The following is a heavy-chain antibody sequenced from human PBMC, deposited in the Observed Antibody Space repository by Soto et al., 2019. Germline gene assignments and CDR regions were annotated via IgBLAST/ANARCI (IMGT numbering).Heavy chain of an antibody. D-gene: IGHD4-17*01. J-gene: IGHJ5*02. Sequence: SETLSLTCTVSGGSISSYYWSWIRQPPGKGLEWIGYIYYSGSTNYNPSLKSRVTISVDTSKNQFSLKLSSVTAADTAVYYCARDLIGDYEQWFDPWGQGTLVTVSS. CDR3: ARDLIGDYEQWFDP. CDR1: GGSISSYY. CDR2: IYYSGST. V-gene: IGHV4-59*01.